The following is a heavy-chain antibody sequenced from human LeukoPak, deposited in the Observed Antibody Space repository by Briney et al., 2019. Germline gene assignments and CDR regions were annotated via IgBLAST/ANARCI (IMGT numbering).Heavy chain of an antibody. Sequence: HGRSLGLSCAASGFTFSSYAMHWVRQAPGKGLEWVAVISYDGSNKYYADSVKGRFTISRDNSKNTLYLQMNSLRAEDTAVYYCARMVTYYWGQGTLVTVSS. J-gene: IGHJ4*02. CDR3: ARMVTYY. D-gene: IGHD5-18*01. CDR2: ISYDGSNK. CDR1: GFTFSSYA. V-gene: IGHV3-30-3*01.